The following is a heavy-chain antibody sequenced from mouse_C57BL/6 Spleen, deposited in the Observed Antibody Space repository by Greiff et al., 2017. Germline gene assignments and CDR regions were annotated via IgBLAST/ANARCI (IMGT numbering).Heavy chain of an antibody. CDR3: VRARTGTAPGYFDV. J-gene: IGHJ1*03. CDR2: IRSKSSNYAT. D-gene: IGHD4-1*01. CDR1: GFTFNTYA. V-gene: IGHV10-3*01. Sequence: EVQGVESGGGLVQPKGSLKLSCAASGFTFNTYAMHWVRQAPGKGLEWVARIRSKSSNYATYYADSVKDRFTISRDDSQSMLYLQMNNLKTEDTAMYYCVRARTGTAPGYFDVWGTGTTVTVSS.